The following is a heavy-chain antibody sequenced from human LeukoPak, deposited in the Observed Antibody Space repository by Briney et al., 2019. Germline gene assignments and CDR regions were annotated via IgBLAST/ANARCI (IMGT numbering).Heavy chain of an antibody. J-gene: IGHJ4*02. CDR1: GGSISSYY. Sequence: SETPSLACTVSGGSISSYYWSWIRQPAGKGLEWIGRIYTSGSTNYNPSLKSRVTMSVDTSKNQFSLKLSSVTAADTAVYYCARAMVRGGISHFDYWGQGTLVTVSS. CDR2: IYTSGST. CDR3: ARAMVRGGISHFDY. V-gene: IGHV4-4*07. D-gene: IGHD3-10*01.